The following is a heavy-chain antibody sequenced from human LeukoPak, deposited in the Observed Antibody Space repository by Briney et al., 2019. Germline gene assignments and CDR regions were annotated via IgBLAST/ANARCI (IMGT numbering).Heavy chain of an antibody. V-gene: IGHV3-64*01. CDR2: ISDSGGST. CDR3: ARSAGRFGSGGSCYDY. Sequence: GGSLRLSCAASGFTFSSYAMSWVRQAPGKGLEYVSAISDSGGSTYYANSVKGRFTISRDNSKNTLYLQMGSLRAEDMAMYYCARSAGRFGSGGSCYDYWGQGTLVTVSS. J-gene: IGHJ4*02. CDR1: GFTFSSYA. D-gene: IGHD2-15*01.